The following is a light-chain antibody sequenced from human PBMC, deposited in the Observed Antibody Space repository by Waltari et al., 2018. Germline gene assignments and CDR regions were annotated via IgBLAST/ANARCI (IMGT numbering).Light chain of an antibody. V-gene: IGLV4-69*01. CDR1: RGHSSNI. CDR2: VNSDGSH. Sequence: HLTVTRFPSASASLGPSVKLTCTLSRGHSSNIIGWLQQRPEKGHRYMMKVNSDGSHSRGDEIPDRFSGSIYGAERSLTISSRQAEDEADYYCQTGGHGTWVFGGGNKLTVL. J-gene: IGLJ3*02. CDR3: QTGGHGTWV.